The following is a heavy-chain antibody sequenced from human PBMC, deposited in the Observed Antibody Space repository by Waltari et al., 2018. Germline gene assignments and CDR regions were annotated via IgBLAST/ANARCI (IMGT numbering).Heavy chain of an antibody. CDR2: IYYSGST. J-gene: IGHJ4*02. CDR3: ARVDGGNSV. CDR1: GGSISSYY. V-gene: IGHV4-59*01. D-gene: IGHD2-21*02. Sequence: QVQLQESGPGLVKPSETLSLTCTVSGGSISSYYWSWIRQPPGKGLEWIGYIYYSGSTNYNPSLKSRVTISVDTSKNQFSLKLSSVTAADTAVYYCARVDGGNSVWGQGTLVTVSS.